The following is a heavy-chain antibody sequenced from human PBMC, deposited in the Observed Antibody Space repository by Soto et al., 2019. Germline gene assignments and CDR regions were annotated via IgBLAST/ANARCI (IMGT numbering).Heavy chain of an antibody. Sequence: PSETLSLTCTVSGDSINSYYWSWIRQPAGKGLEWIGRISTSGSTKYNPSLKSRVTMPIDTSKNQFSLKLSSVTAADTAVYYCARVGVAGSLEYFDYWGQGSLVTVSS. J-gene: IGHJ4*02. CDR3: ARVGVAGSLEYFDY. V-gene: IGHV4-4*07. CDR1: GDSINSYY. CDR2: ISTSGST. D-gene: IGHD6-19*01.